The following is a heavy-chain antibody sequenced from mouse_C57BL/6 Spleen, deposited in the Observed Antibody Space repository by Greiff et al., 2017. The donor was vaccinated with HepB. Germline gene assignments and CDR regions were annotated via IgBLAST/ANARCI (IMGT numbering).Heavy chain of an antibody. D-gene: IGHD1-1*01. CDR1: GYTFTGYW. CDR2: ILPGSGST. J-gene: IGHJ2*01. V-gene: IGHV1-9*01. CDR3: ARGGYYYGSSYTSYYFDY. Sequence: VQLQQSGAELMKPGASVKLSCKATGYTFTGYWIEWVKQRPGHGLEWIGEILPGSGSTNYNEKFKGKATFTADTSSNTAYMQLSSLTTEDSAIYYCARGGYYYGSSYTSYYFDYWGQGTTLTVSS.